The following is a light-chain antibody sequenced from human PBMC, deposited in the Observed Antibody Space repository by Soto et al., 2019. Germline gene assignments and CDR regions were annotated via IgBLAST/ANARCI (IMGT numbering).Light chain of an antibody. J-gene: IGKJ1*01. CDR2: GTS. CDR1: QTINNW. CDR3: QQSYNPPWT. V-gene: IGKV1-39*01. Sequence: DIQMTQSPSSLSASVGDRVTITCRTSQTINNWLNWYQQKPGKAPKLLIYGTSNLYNGVPSRFSGSGAGTDFTLTITSLQPEDFAVYYCQQSYNPPWTFGQGTTVEIK.